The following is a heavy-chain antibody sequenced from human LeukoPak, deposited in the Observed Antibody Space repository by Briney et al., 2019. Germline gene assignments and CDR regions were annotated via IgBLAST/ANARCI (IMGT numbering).Heavy chain of an antibody. V-gene: IGHV4-30-4*08. CDR1: GGSISSGDYY. CDR2: IYYSGST. CDR3: ASQTLYCSSTSCYRPLDY. D-gene: IGHD2-2*02. J-gene: IGHJ4*02. Sequence: SQTLSLTCTVSGGSISSGDYYWSWIRQPPGKGLEWIGYIYYSGSTYYNPSLKSRVTISVDTSKNQFSLKLSSVTAADTAVYYCASQTLYCSSTSCYRPLDYWGQGTLVTVSS.